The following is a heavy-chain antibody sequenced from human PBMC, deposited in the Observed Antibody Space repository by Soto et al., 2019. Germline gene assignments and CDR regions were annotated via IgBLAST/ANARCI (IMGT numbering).Heavy chain of an antibody. CDR2: ISYDGSNK. D-gene: IGHD2-15*01. J-gene: IGHJ6*02. Sequence: GGSLRLSCAASGFTFSSYAMHWVRQAPGKGLEWVAVISYDGSNKYYADSVKGRFTISRDNSKNTLYLQMNSLRAEDTAVYYCARDGCSGGSCYSFIGFYSYYYYGMDVWGQGTTVTVSS. CDR1: GFTFSSYA. CDR3: ARDGCSGGSCYSFIGFYSYYYYGMDV. V-gene: IGHV3-30-3*01.